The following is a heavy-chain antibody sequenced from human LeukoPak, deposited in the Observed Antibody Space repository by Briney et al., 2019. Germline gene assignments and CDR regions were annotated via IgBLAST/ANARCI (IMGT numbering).Heavy chain of an antibody. D-gene: IGHD3-9*01. J-gene: IGHJ4*02. CDR3: ARAGDILTGYCFDY. V-gene: IGHV4-31*03. CDR1: GGSISSAPYY. Sequence: PSQTLSLTCTVSGGSISSAPYYWSWIRQHPGKGLEWIGYVYYSDRTYYNPSLKSRLTISADTSKNQLSLRLSSVTAADTAVYYCARAGDILTGYCFDYWAREPWSPSPQ. CDR2: VYYSDRT.